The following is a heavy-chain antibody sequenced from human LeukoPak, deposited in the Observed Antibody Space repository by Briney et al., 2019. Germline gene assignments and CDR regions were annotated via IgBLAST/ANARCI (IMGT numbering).Heavy chain of an antibody. CDR1: GGSISSYY. V-gene: IGHV4-59*01. Sequence: SETLSLTCTVPGGSISSYYWSWIWQPPGKGLEWIGYIYYSGSTNYNPSLKSRVTISVDTSKNQFSLKLSSVTAADTAVYYCARGGAKGDYWGQGTLVTVSS. CDR3: ARGGAKGDY. D-gene: IGHD4-17*01. CDR2: IYYSGST. J-gene: IGHJ4*02.